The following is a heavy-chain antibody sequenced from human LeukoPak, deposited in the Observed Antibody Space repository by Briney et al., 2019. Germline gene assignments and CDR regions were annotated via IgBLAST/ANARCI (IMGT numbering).Heavy chain of an antibody. Sequence: SETLSLTCTVSGGSISSSSYYWGWIRQPPGKGLEWIGSIYYSGSTNYNPSLKSRVTISVDTSKNQFSLKLSSVTAADTAVYYCARRGSSSWYMRWFDPWGQGTLVTVSS. CDR3: ARRGSSSWYMRWFDP. V-gene: IGHV4-39*07. J-gene: IGHJ5*02. CDR2: IYYSGST. CDR1: GGSISSSSYY. D-gene: IGHD6-13*01.